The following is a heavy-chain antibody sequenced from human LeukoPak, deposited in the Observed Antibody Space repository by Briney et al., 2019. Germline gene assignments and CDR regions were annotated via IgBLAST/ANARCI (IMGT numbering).Heavy chain of an antibody. Sequence: PSETLSLTCTVSGGSISSSSYYWGWIRQPPGKGLEWIGSIYYSGSTYYNPSLKSRVTISVDTSKNQFSLKLSSVTAADTAVYYCARLNDYGDYIPIWGQGTMVTVSS. V-gene: IGHV4-39*01. CDR1: GGSISSSSYY. CDR3: ARLNDYGDYIPI. CDR2: IYYSGST. D-gene: IGHD4-17*01. J-gene: IGHJ3*02.